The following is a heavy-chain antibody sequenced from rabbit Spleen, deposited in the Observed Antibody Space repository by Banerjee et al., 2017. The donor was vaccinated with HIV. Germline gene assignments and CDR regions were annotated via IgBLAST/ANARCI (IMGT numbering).Heavy chain of an antibody. Sequence: QSLEESGGGLVKPEGSLTLTCTASGFDLSSYYYMCWVRQAPGKGLEWIACIYGGGSGVTSYYANWAKGRFTCSKTSSTTVTLQMTSLTVADTATYFCARDTGSSFSSYGMDLWGPGTLVTVS. CDR3: ARDTGSSFSSYGMDL. CDR2: IYGGGSGVTS. CDR1: GFDLSSYYY. V-gene: IGHV1S40*01. D-gene: IGHD8-1*01. J-gene: IGHJ6*01.